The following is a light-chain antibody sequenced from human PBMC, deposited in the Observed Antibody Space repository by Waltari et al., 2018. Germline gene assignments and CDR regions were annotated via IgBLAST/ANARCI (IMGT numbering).Light chain of an antibody. J-gene: IGLJ2*01. CDR1: KLGDKY. Sequence: SYELTQPPSVSVSPGQTASITCSGNKLGDKYTCWYQQKPGQSPVLVIYQDTKRPSGSPERFSGSNGGNTATLTISGTEAMDEADYYCQAWDSSTMIFGGGTKLTVL. V-gene: IGLV3-1*01. CDR3: QAWDSSTMI. CDR2: QDT.